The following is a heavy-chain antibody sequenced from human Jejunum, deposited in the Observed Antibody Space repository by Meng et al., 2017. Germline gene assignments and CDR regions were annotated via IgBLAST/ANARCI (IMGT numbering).Heavy chain of an antibody. D-gene: IGHD1-26*01. CDR3: ARMDSAFHYFDY. Sequence: QLQLHESGSGLVKPSQTLSLTFAVSGGSISSDGYTWSWIRQPPGKGLEWIGYIYHTGSTYYNPSLKSRVTISVDRSKNQFSLNLSSVTAADTAVYYCARMDSAFHYFDYWGQGTLVTVSS. CDR2: IYHTGST. CDR1: GGSISSDGYT. J-gene: IGHJ4*02. V-gene: IGHV4-30-2*01.